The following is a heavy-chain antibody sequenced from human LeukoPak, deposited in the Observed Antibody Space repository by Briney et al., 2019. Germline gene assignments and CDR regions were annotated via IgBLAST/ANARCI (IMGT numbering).Heavy chain of an antibody. CDR1: GFAFYNYG. D-gene: IGHD2-8*01. V-gene: IGHV3-23*01. Sequence: GGSLRLSCAASGFAFYNYGMIWVRQTPGKGLEWVSDNTSSGAGTSYADAVKGRFTISRDNSKSTLYLQMNSLRVDDTAMYYCARDPNGAYIGAFDFRGQGTMVTVSA. CDR3: ARDPNGAYIGAFDF. J-gene: IGHJ3*01. CDR2: NTSSGAGT.